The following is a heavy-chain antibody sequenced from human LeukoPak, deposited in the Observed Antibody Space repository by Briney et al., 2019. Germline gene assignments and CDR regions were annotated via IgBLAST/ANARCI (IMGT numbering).Heavy chain of an antibody. CDR1: GFTFSSYG. J-gene: IGHJ6*03. Sequence: PGGSLRLSCAASGFTFSSYGMHWVRQAPGKGLEWVAFIRYDGSNKYYADSVKGRFTISRDNSKNTLYLQMNSLRAEDTAVYYCAKDWLYYDILTGYYLYYYYYYMDVWGKGTTVTVSS. CDR2: IRYDGSNK. CDR3: AKDWLYYDILTGYYLYYYYYYMDV. D-gene: IGHD3-9*01. V-gene: IGHV3-30*02.